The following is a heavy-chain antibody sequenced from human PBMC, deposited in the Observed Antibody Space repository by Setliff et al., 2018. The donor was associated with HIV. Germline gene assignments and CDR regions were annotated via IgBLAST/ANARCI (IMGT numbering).Heavy chain of an antibody. V-gene: IGHV3-30*04. CDR2: ISYDGSNK. CDR1: GFTFSSYA. J-gene: IGHJ4*02. Sequence: PGGSLRLSCAASGFTFSSYAMHWVRQAPGKGLEWVAVISYDGSNKYYADSVKGRFTISRDNSKNTLYLQMNSLRAEDTAVYYCARAQGEYYYDFWGQGTLVTVSS. D-gene: IGHD3-16*01. CDR3: ARAQGEYYYDF.